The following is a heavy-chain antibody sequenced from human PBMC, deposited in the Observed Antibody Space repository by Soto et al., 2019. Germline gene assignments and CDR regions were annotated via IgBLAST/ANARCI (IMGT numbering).Heavy chain of an antibody. CDR3: AIPQATTSMSHWFDP. V-gene: IGHV4-34*01. D-gene: IGHD4-17*01. J-gene: IGHJ5*02. CDR1: CGSFSGYY. CDR2: IYPSAYT. Sequence: SENLSLTCAVYCGSFSGYYWSWIRQPPGKGLEWIASIYPSAYTYYNPSLKSRVTISVDTSKNQFVLKLTSVPAADTADYYCAIPQATTSMSHWFDPSGQGTLVTVSS.